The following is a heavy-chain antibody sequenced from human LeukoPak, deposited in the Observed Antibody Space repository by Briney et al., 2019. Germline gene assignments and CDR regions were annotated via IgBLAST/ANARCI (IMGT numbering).Heavy chain of an antibody. CDR1: GYTFTSYG. V-gene: IGHV1-18*01. Sequence: ASVKVSCKASGYTFTSYGISWVRQAPGQGLEWMGWISACNGNTNYAQKLQGRVTMTTDTSTSTAYMELRSLRSDDTAVYYCARDFGNVVVPAAILLDYWGQGTLVTVSS. J-gene: IGHJ4*02. CDR2: ISACNGNT. CDR3: ARDFGNVVVPAAILLDY. D-gene: IGHD2-2*01.